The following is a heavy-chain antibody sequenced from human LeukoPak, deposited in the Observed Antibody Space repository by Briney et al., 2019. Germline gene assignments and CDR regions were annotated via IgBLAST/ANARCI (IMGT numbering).Heavy chain of an antibody. CDR3: ASKVGAVSHDAFDI. J-gene: IGHJ3*02. CDR1: GYSISSGYY. Sequence: SETLSLTCTVSGYSISSGYYWGWIRQPPGKGLEWIGSIYHSGSTYYNPSLKSRVTISVDTSKNQFSLKLSSVTAADTAVYYCASKVGAVSHDAFDIWGQGTMVTVSS. V-gene: IGHV4-38-2*02. D-gene: IGHD1-26*01. CDR2: IYHSGST.